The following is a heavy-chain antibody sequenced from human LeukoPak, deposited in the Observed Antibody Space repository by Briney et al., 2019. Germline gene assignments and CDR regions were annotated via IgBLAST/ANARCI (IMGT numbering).Heavy chain of an antibody. CDR3: ARHIAAAGTNDAFDI. J-gene: IGHJ3*02. CDR2: IYTSGST. V-gene: IGHV4-4*09. Sequence: SETLSLTCTVSGGSIGSYYWSWIRQPPGKGLEWIGYIYTSGSTNYNPSLKSRVTISVDTSKNQFSLKLSSVTAADTAVYYCARHIAAAGTNDAFDIWGQGTMVTVSS. CDR1: GGSIGSYY. D-gene: IGHD6-13*01.